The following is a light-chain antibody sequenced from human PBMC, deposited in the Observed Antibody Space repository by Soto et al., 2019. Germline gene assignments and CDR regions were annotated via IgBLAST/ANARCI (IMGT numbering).Light chain of an antibody. Sequence: QSVLTQPASVSGSPGQSITISCTGTSSYVGSYNYVSWYQQHPGKAPKVMIYDVSNRPSGVSYRFSGSKSGNTASLTISGLQAEDEADYYCSSYTTTSTYVFGTGTRSPS. V-gene: IGLV2-14*01. J-gene: IGLJ1*01. CDR1: SSYVGSYNY. CDR2: DVS. CDR3: SSYTTTSTYV.